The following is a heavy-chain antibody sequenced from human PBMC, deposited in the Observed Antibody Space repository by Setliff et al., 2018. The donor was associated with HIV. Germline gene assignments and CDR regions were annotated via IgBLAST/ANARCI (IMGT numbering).Heavy chain of an antibody. D-gene: IGHD6-19*01. CDR3: ARRAGTSFFDY. CDR1: GASITNSNW. Sequence: SETLSLTCDVSGASITNSNWWTWVRQAPGKGLEWIGEVSHSGSTNYNPSLKSRVTISVDTSKNQFSLKLSSVTAADTAVYYCARRAGTSFFDYWGQGTLVTVSS. V-gene: IGHV4-4*02. CDR2: VSHSGST. J-gene: IGHJ4*02.